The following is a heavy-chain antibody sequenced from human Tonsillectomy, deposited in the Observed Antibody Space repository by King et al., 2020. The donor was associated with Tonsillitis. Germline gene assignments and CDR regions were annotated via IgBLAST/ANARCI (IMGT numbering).Heavy chain of an antibody. D-gene: IGHD3-3*01. Sequence: VQLVESGGGVVQPGRSLRLSCAASGFIFSSYGMHWVRQAPGKGLEWVALMSCDGTNKYYADSVKGRFTISRDNSKNTLYLQMNSLRAEDTAFYYCAKAPTYYDVYGMDVWGQGTTVTVSS. V-gene: IGHV3-30*18. CDR3: AKAPTYYDVYGMDV. CDR2: MSCDGTNK. J-gene: IGHJ6*02. CDR1: GFIFSSYG.